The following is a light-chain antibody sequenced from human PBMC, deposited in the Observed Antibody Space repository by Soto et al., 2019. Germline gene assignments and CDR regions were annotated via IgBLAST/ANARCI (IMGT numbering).Light chain of an antibody. CDR1: QSVSSN. Sequence: EIVMTQSPATLSVSPGERATLSCRASQSVSSNLAWYQQKPGQAPRLLIHGASTRAPGFPARFSGSGSGTDFTLTISSLQSEDFAVYYCQQYNNWPFTFGPGTKVDIK. J-gene: IGKJ3*01. V-gene: IGKV3-15*01. CDR2: GAS. CDR3: QQYNNWPFT.